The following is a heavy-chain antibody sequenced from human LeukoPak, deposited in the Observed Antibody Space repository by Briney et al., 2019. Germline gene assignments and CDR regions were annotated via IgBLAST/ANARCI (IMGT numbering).Heavy chain of an antibody. D-gene: IGHD3-22*01. CDR1: GFTLSSYG. CDR3: ARVPGLLRPLPYYYYGMDV. J-gene: IGHJ6*02. V-gene: IGHV3-33*01. CDR2: IWYDGSNK. Sequence: GGSLRLSCAASGFTLSSYGMHWVRQAPGKGLEWVAVIWYDGSNKYYADSVKGRFTISRDNSKNTLYLQMNILRAEDTAVYYCARVPGLLRPLPYYYYGMDVWGQGTTVTVSS.